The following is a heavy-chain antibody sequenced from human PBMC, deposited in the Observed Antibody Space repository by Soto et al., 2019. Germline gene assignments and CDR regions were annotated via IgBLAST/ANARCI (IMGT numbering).Heavy chain of an antibody. D-gene: IGHD3-10*01. CDR2: IIPISGGT. J-gene: IGHJ6*02. V-gene: IGHV1-2*04. Sequence: ASVKASCKASGGTFSSYAISWVRQAPGQGLEWMGGIIPISGGTNYAQKFQGWVTMTRDTSISTAYMELSRLRSDDTAVYYCARSFGGVRGVIDPTIKPYYYYYYGMDVRGQGTTVTVSS. CDR3: ARSFGGVRGVIDPTIKPYYYYYYGMDV. CDR1: GGTFSSYA.